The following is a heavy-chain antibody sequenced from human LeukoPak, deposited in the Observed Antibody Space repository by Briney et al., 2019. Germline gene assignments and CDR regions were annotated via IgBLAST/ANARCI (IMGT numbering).Heavy chain of an antibody. J-gene: IGHJ4*02. V-gene: IGHV3-20*01. Sequence: PGGSLRLSCGASGFTIDDYGMSWVRQAPGKGLEWVSGINWNGGSTGYADSVKGRFTISRDNAKNSLYLQMNSLRAEDTALYHCAREFRAGFDYWGQGTLVTVSS. D-gene: IGHD6-13*01. CDR3: AREFRAGFDY. CDR1: GFTIDDYG. CDR2: INWNGGST.